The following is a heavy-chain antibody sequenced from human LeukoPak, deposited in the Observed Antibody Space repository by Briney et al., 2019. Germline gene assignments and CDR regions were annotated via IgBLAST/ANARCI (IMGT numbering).Heavy chain of an antibody. J-gene: IGHJ4*02. CDR1: RFTFSSYA. D-gene: IGHD3-3*01. CDR2: ISGTGDST. Sequence: GGSLRLSCAASRFTFSSYAMSWVPQAPGKGLEWGSAISGTGDSTYYADSVKGRFTISRDNSKNTLYLQMNSLRAEDTAIYYCAKDFDFWSAYYRGDDCWGQGTLVTVSS. CDR3: AKDFDFWSAYYRGDDC. V-gene: IGHV3-23*01.